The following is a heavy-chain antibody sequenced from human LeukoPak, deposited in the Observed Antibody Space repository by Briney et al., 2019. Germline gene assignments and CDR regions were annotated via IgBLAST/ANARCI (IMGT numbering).Heavy chain of an antibody. CDR2: IYYSGSN. Sequence: SETLSLTCTVSRGSISSGSYYWGWIRQPPGKGLEWIERIYYSGSNYYNPPLKSRVTISVDTSKNQFSLKLSSVTAADTAVYYCASLLAVAGNFDYWGQGTLVTVSS. CDR3: ASLLAVAGNFDY. J-gene: IGHJ4*02. D-gene: IGHD6-19*01. V-gene: IGHV4-39*01. CDR1: RGSISSGSYY.